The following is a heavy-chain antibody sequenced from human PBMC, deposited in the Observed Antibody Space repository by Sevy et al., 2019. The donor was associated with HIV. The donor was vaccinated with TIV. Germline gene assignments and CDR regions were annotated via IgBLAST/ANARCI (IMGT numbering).Heavy chain of an antibody. D-gene: IGHD3-22*01. CDR2: IRSKDYGGAT. CDR1: GFTFGDYA. V-gene: IGHV3-49*03. J-gene: IGHJ4*02. Sequence: GGSLRLSCTGSGFTFGDYAMSWFRQAPGMGLEWVGFIRSKDYGGATEYAASVKARFTISRDDSKSIADLQMNSLKTEDTAVYYCTRGYYYDSSGYSDYWGQGTLVTVSS. CDR3: TRGYYYDSSGYSDY.